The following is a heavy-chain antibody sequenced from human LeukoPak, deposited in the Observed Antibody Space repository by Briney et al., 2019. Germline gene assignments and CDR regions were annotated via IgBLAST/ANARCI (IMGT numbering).Heavy chain of an antibody. CDR1: GGSFIGYY. CDR3: ARGQRYCSGGYCSYNWFGP. D-gene: IGHD2-15*01. J-gene: IGHJ5*02. Sequence: SETLCLNCAVYGGSFIGYYWSWIRQPPGKELERIGEIDHSGGTNYNPSLKSRVTISLDTSNTHFSLKLSSVTAADTAVYYCARGQRYCSGGYCSYNWFGPWGQGTLVTVSS. V-gene: IGHV4-34*01. CDR2: IDHSGGT.